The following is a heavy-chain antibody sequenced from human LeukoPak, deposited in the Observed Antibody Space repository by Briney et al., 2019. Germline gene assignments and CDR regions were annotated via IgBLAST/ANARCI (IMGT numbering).Heavy chain of an antibody. J-gene: IGHJ5*02. Sequence: SETLSLNCTVSGGSISSYYWSWIRQPPGKGLEWIGYIYTSGSTNYNSSLKSRVTISVDTSKNQFSLKLSSVTAADTAVYYCARHAARAGWFDPWGQGTLVTVSS. D-gene: IGHD6-6*01. CDR2: IYTSGST. CDR3: ARHAARAGWFDP. CDR1: GGSISSYY. V-gene: IGHV4-4*09.